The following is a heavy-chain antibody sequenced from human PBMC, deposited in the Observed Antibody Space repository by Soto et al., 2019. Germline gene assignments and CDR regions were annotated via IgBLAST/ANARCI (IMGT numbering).Heavy chain of an antibody. D-gene: IGHD5-18*01. CDR1: GFPFDDYG. CDR3: ARSPWDTSIFPYHYYYLDV. CDR2: ISESGGST. V-gene: IGHV3-23*01. Sequence: GGSLRLSCAASGFPFDDYGMTWVRQASGKGLEWVSTISESGGSTYYADSVKGRFTISRDNAKNSLYLQMNSLRADDTAVYYCARSPWDTSIFPYHYYYLDVWGKGTTVTVSS. J-gene: IGHJ6*03.